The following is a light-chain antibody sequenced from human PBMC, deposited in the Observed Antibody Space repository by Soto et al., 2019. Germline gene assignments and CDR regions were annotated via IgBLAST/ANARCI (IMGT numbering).Light chain of an antibody. CDR2: KAS. CDR3: QQYNEWTPHT. Sequence: PSPQPGYVGACVTINCHVSQTISSWLAWYQQKPGKVPKLRIYKASTLKSGVPSRFSGSGAGTEFTLTISSLQSEDFAVYYCQQYNEWTPHTFGGGTKVDIK. J-gene: IGKJ4*01. CDR1: QTISSW. V-gene: IGKV1-5*03.